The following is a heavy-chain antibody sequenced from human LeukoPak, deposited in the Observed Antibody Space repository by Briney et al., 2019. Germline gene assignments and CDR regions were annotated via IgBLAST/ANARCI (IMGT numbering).Heavy chain of an antibody. CDR3: ARGGSPPEALGDAFDI. J-gene: IGHJ3*02. V-gene: IGHV3-23*01. D-gene: IGHD1-26*01. CDR1: GFTFSSYA. CDR2: ISGSGGST. Sequence: GGSLRLSCAASGFTFSSYAMSWVRQAPGKGLEWVSAISGSGGSTYYADSVKGRFTISRDNAKNTLDLQMNSLRAEDTAVYYCARGGSPPEALGDAFDIWGQGTLVTVTS.